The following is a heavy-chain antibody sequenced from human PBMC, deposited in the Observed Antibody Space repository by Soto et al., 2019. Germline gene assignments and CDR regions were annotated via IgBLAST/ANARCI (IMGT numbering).Heavy chain of an antibody. D-gene: IGHD4-17*01. CDR1: GGSISSSSYY. Sequence: QLQLQESGPGLVKPSETLSLTCTVSGGSISSSSYYWGWIRQPPGKGLEWIGSIYYSGSTYYNPYLKSRVTISVDTSKNQFSLKLSSVTAADTAVYYCARRPFMTTVMRGLNWFDPWGQGTLVTVSS. CDR3: ARRPFMTTVMRGLNWFDP. V-gene: IGHV4-39*01. J-gene: IGHJ5*02. CDR2: IYYSGST.